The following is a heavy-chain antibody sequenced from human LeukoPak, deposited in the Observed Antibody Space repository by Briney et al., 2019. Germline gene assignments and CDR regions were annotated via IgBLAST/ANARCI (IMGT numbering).Heavy chain of an antibody. J-gene: IGHJ4*02. CDR1: GGSISSYY. CDR3: ARAGYSSSWYGYYFDY. V-gene: IGHV4-59*01. Sequence: SETLSLTCTVSGGSISSYYWSWIRQPPGKGLEWIGYIYYSGSTNYNPSLKSRVTISVDTSKNQFSLKLSSVTAADTAVYYCARAGYSSSWYGYYFDYWGQGTLVTVSS. D-gene: IGHD6-13*01. CDR2: IYYSGST.